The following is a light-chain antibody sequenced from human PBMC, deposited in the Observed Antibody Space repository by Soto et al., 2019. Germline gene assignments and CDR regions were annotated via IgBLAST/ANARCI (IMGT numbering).Light chain of an antibody. V-gene: IGKV3-15*01. CDR1: QSISSN. CDR3: QQYNNWPPWT. CDR2: GAS. J-gene: IGKJ1*01. Sequence: EIVLTQSPGTLSLSPGERATLSCRASQSISSNSLAWYQQKPGQAPRLLIYGASTRATGIPARFSGSGSETEFTLTISSLQSEDFAVYYCQQYNNWPPWTFGQGTKVDIK.